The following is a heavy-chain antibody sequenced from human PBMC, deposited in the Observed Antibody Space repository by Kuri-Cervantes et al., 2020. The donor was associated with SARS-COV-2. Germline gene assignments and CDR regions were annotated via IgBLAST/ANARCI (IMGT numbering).Heavy chain of an antibody. D-gene: IGHD3-22*01. CDR3: ARASWYYYDSSGYYYYYGMDV. V-gene: IGHV5-51*01. Sequence: GESLKISCKGSGYSFTSYWIGWVRQMPGKGLEWMGIIYPGDSDTRYSPSFQGQVTISADKSISTAYLQWSSLKASDTAMYYCARASWYYYDSSGYYYYYGMDVWGQGTTVTVSS. J-gene: IGHJ6*02. CDR2: IYPGDSDT. CDR1: GYSFTSYW.